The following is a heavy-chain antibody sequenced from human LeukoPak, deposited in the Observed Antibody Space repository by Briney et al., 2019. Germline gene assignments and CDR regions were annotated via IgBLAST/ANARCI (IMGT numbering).Heavy chain of an antibody. D-gene: IGHD6-13*01. V-gene: IGHV3-23*01. CDR1: GFTFSSYA. CDR2: ISGSGGST. J-gene: IGHJ1*01. CDR3: AKDLAQQLVHGQYFQH. Sequence: GGSLRLSCAASGFTFSSYAMSWVHQAPGKELEWVSAISGSGGSTYYADSVKGRFTISKDNSKNTLYLQMNSLRAEDTAVYYCAKDLAQQLVHGQYFQHWGQGTLVTVSS.